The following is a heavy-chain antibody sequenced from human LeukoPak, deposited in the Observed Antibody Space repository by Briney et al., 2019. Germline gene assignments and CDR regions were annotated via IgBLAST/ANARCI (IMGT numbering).Heavy chain of an antibody. Sequence: QAGGSLRLSCAASGFTFSSYGMHWVRQAPGKGLEWVAVISYDGSNKYYADSVKGRFTISRDNSKNTLYLQMNSLRAEDTAVYYCARVLYSSGWYWGNNYFDYWGQGTLVTVSS. J-gene: IGHJ4*02. V-gene: IGHV3-30*03. CDR2: ISYDGSNK. CDR3: ARVLYSSGWYWGNNYFDY. D-gene: IGHD6-19*01. CDR1: GFTFSSYG.